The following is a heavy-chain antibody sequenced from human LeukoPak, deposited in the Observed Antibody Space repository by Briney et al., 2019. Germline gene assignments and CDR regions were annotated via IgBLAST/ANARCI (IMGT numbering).Heavy chain of an antibody. J-gene: IGHJ4*02. V-gene: IGHV3-48*02. CDR1: GFTFSSYA. Sequence: GSLRLSCAASGFTFSSYAMSWVRQAPGKGLGWVSYIARSTDIIYYADSVRGRFTISRDSARKSLYLQMNSLRDEDTAVYYCARIIPSYGAIDYWGQGSLVTVSS. D-gene: IGHD4-17*01. CDR2: IARSTDII. CDR3: ARIIPSYGAIDY.